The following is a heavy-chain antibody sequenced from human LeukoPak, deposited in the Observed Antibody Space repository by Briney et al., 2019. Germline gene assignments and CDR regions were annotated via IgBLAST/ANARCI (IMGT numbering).Heavy chain of an antibody. CDR2: ISGSGYTT. CDR3: ATKVAGRNYFDY. J-gene: IGHJ4*02. Sequence: PRGSLRLSCAAPGFTFSNYGMSWVRQAPGKGLEWVSVISGSGYTTYYADSVKGRFTISRDNSKNTVYLQMNSLRAEDTAVYYCATKVAGRNYFDYWGQGTPVTVSS. V-gene: IGHV3-23*01. D-gene: IGHD6-19*01. CDR1: GFTFSNYG.